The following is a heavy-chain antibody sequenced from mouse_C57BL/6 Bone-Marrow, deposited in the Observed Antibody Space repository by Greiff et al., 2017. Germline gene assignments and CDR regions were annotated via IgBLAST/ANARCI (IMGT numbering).Heavy chain of an antibody. CDR2: IDPENGDT. D-gene: IGHD4-1*01. CDR1: GFNIKDDY. Sequence: VQLQQSGAELVRPGASVKLSCTASGFNIKDDYMHWVKQRPEQGLEWIGWIDPENGDTEYASKFQGKATITADTSSNNAYLQLSSLTSEDTAVYYCTGWEGAYWGQGTLVTVSA. CDR3: TGWEGAY. V-gene: IGHV14-4*01. J-gene: IGHJ3*01.